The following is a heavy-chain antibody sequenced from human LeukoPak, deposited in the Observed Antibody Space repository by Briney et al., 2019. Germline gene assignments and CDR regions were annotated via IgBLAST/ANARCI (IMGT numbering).Heavy chain of an antibody. CDR3: AKDISGIAVAGGY. Sequence: PGRSLRLSCAASGFTFDDYAMHWVRQAPGKGLEWVSGISWNSGSIGYADSVKGRFTISGDNAKNSLYLQMNSLRAEDAALYYCAKDISGIAVAGGYWGQGTLVTVSS. CDR1: GFTFDDYA. J-gene: IGHJ4*02. CDR2: ISWNSGSI. D-gene: IGHD6-19*01. V-gene: IGHV3-9*01.